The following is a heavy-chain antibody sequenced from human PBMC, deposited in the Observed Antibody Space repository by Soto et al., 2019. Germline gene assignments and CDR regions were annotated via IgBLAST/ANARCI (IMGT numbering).Heavy chain of an antibody. D-gene: IGHD3-10*01. Sequence: QVQLVQSGAEVKKPGASVKVSCKASGYTFTSYGVSWVRQAPGQGLEWMGWISGYNDNTNYAQKFQGRVTMTTDTSTSAAYMELRSLRSDDTAVYYCARDLLVRGLDYWGQGTLVTVSS. CDR1: GYTFTSYG. V-gene: IGHV1-18*01. J-gene: IGHJ4*02. CDR3: ARDLLVRGLDY. CDR2: ISGYNDNT.